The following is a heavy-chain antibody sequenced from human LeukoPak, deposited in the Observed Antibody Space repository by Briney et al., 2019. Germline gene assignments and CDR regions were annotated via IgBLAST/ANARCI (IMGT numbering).Heavy chain of an antibody. V-gene: IGHV3-48*03. J-gene: IGHJ4*02. D-gene: IGHD5-12*01. CDR3: AKGRGYSGYDPYYFDY. Sequence: GGSLRLSCAASGLTFSSYEMNWVRRAPGKGLEWVSYISSSGSTIYYADSVKGRFTISRDNAKNSLYLQMNSLRAEDTAVYYCAKGRGYSGYDPYYFDYWGQGTLVTVSS. CDR1: GLTFSSYE. CDR2: ISSSGSTI.